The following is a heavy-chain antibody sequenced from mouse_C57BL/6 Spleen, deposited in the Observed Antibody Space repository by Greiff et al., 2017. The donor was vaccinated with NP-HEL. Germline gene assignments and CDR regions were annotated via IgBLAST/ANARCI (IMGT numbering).Heavy chain of an antibody. J-gene: IGHJ4*01. V-gene: IGHV1-82*01. CDR1: GYAFSSSW. D-gene: IGHD2-4*01. CDR3: ARRGYYDYDYAMDY. Sequence: QVQLQQSGPELVKPGASVKISCKASGYAFSSSWMNWVKQRPGKGLEWIGRIYPGDGDTNYNGKFKGKATLTADKSSSTAYMQLSSLTSEDSAVYFCARRGYYDYDYAMDYWGQGTSVTVSS. CDR2: IYPGDGDT.